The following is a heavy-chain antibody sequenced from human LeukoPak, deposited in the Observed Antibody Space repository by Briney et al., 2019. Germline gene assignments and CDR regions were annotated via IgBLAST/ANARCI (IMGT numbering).Heavy chain of an antibody. D-gene: IGHD6-13*01. V-gene: IGHV3-9*03. Sequence: PGRSLRLSCAASGFTFDDYAMHWARQAPGKGLEWVSGISWNSGSIGYADSVKGRFTISRDNAKNSLYLQMNSLRAEDMALDYCAKALSGIAAAGGFDPWGQGTLVTVSS. CDR3: AKALSGIAAAGGFDP. CDR1: GFTFDDYA. J-gene: IGHJ5*02. CDR2: ISWNSGSI.